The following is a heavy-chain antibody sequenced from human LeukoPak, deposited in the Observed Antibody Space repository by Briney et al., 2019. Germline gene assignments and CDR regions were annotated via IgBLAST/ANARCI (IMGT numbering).Heavy chain of an antibody. J-gene: IGHJ4*02. CDR1: GGSISSYY. CDR2: IYYGGST. Sequence: SETLSLTCTVSGGSISSYYWSWIRQPPGKGLEWIGYIYYGGSTNYNPSLKSRVTISVDTSKNHFSLNLRSVTAADTALYYCASAPRQASIGGLDYWGQGTLVTVSS. D-gene: IGHD3-16*01. CDR3: ASAPRQASIGGLDY. V-gene: IGHV4-59*08.